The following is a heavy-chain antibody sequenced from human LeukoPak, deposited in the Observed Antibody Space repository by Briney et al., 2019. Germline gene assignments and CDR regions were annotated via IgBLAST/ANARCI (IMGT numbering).Heavy chain of an antibody. D-gene: IGHD3-22*01. CDR2: INPNSGGT. V-gene: IGHV1-2*02. CDR1: GYTFTGYY. J-gene: IGHJ4*02. CDR3: ARVHFGFITTPFDY. Sequence: DPVMASYKASGYTFTGYYMHWVRQAPGQGLEWVGWINPNSGGTNYEQKFQCRLTMTRDTSISTAYMELSRLRSDDTVVYFCARVHFGFITTPFDYWGQGSLVTVSS.